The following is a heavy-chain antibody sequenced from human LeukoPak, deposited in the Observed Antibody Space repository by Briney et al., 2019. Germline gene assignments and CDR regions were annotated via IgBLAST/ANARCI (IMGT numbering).Heavy chain of an antibody. V-gene: IGHV3-23*01. J-gene: IGHJ4*02. CDR3: ARESGLGVISPYFDY. CDR2: ISGSGGNI. D-gene: IGHD2-21*01. CDR1: GFTSSYYA. Sequence: PGGSLRLSCVASGFTSSYYAMSWVRQAPGKGLEWVSSISGSGGNIHYADSVKGRFTSSRDNSKNTLFLQMNSLRVEDTAVYYCARESGLGVISPYFDYWGQGTLVTVSS.